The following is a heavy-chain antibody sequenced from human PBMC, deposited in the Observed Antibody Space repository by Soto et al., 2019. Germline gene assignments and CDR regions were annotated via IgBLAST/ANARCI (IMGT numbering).Heavy chain of an antibody. CDR3: ARDHGYCSSTSCYGPPYYYGMDV. CDR1: GGTFSSYA. CDR2: IIPIFGTA. V-gene: IGHV1-69*01. Sequence: GASVKVSCKASGGTFSSYAISWVRQAPGQGLEWMGGIIPIFGTANYAQKFQGRVTITADESTSTAYMELSSPRSEDTAVYYCARDHGYCSSTSCYGPPYYYGMDVWGQGTTVTVSS. J-gene: IGHJ6*02. D-gene: IGHD2-2*01.